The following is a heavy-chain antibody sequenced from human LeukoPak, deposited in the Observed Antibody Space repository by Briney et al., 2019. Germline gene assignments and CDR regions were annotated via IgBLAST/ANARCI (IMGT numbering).Heavy chain of an antibody. CDR3: TRGWDSSGDGY. CDR2: IYGSGMT. D-gene: IGHD3-10*01. V-gene: IGHV4-4*07. Sequence: PSETVSLTCTVSGGSISNYYWSWIRQPAGKGLEWIGRIYGSGMTNYNPSLKSRVTMSLDKSKNQFSLKLNSVTAADTAVYYCTRGWDSSGDGYWGQGALVTVSS. CDR1: GGSISNYY. J-gene: IGHJ4*02.